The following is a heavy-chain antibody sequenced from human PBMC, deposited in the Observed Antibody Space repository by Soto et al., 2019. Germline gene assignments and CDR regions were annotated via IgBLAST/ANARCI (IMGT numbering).Heavy chain of an antibody. Sequence: PSETLSLTCTVSGGSISSGDYYLICIRQPPWNGLEWIGYIYYSGSTYYNPSLKSRVTISVDTSKNQFSLKLSSVTAADTAVYYCASSTPNCSGGSCYSPSNNWFDPWGQGTLVTVSS. J-gene: IGHJ5*02. V-gene: IGHV4-30-4*01. CDR1: GGSISSGDYY. D-gene: IGHD2-15*01. CDR3: ASSTPNCSGGSCYSPSNNWFDP. CDR2: IYYSGST.